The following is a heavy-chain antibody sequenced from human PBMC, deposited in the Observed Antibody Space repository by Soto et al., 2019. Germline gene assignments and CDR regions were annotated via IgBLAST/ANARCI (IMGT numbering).Heavy chain of an antibody. V-gene: IGHV3-30*03. CDR1: GFTFSIYA. J-gene: IGHJ6*03. CDR2: ISYDGNNK. Sequence: PGGSLRLSCAASGFTFSIYAIHWVRQAPGKGLEWVAVISYDGNNKYYADSVKGRFTISRDNSKNTLYLQMNSLRAEDTAVYYCACHSSWDYYYMDVWGKGTTVTVSS. CDR3: ACHSSWDYYYMDV. D-gene: IGHD6-13*01.